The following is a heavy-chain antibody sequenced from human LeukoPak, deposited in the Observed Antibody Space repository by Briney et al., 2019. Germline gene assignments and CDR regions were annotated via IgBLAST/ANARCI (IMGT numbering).Heavy chain of an antibody. J-gene: IGHJ6*03. CDR3: AKSTRKSYHYYYYMDV. V-gene: IGHV3-23*01. CDR2: ISGSGGST. Sequence: GGSLRLSCAASGFTFSSYAMSWVRQAPGKGLEWVSAISGSGGSTYYADSVKGRFTISRDNSKNTLYLQMNSLRAEDTAVYYCAKSTRKSYHYYYYMDVWGKGTTVTISS. CDR1: GFTFSSYA.